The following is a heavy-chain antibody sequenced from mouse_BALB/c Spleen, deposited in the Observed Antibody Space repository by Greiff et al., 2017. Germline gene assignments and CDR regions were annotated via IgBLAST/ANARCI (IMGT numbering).Heavy chain of an antibody. CDR1: GFNIKDYY. V-gene: IGHV14-1*02. J-gene: IGHJ3*01. CDR3: APLRAWFAY. Sequence: VQLKESGAELVRPGALVKLSCKASGFNIKDYYMHWVKQRPEQGLEWIGWIDPENGNTIYDPKFQGKASITADTSSNTAYLQLSSLTSEDTAVYYCAPLRAWFAYWGQGTLVTVSA. CDR2: IDPENGNT.